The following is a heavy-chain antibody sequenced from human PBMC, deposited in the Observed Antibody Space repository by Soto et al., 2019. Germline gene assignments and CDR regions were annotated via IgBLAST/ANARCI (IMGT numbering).Heavy chain of an antibody. D-gene: IGHD3-3*01. Sequence: PAEALSITRAIYGGSFSVYYWSWMRQPPGKGLEWIAEINHSGSTNYNPSLKSRVTISVDTSKNQFSLKLSSVTAADTAVYYCARGSITIFGAVTHAMDVWGQGTTVTVSS. V-gene: IGHV4-34*01. J-gene: IGHJ6*02. CDR2: INHSGST. CDR1: GGSFSVYY. CDR3: ARGSITIFGAVTHAMDV.